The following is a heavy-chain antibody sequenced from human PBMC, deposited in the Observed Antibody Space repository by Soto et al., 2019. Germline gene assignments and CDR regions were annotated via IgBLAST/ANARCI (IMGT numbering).Heavy chain of an antibody. CDR2: ISGSGFKK. CDR1: GFIFENFG. CDR3: AKNQGVELVPLATVDWFDP. D-gene: IGHD1-26*01. Sequence: LRLSCAASGFIFENFGMSWVRQAPGKGLEWISSISGSGFKKYYADSVKGRFTISRDNSKSTVYLELNNLSAEDTAVYHCAKNQGVELVPLATVDWFDPWGQGSVATVSS. V-gene: IGHV3-23*01. J-gene: IGHJ5*02.